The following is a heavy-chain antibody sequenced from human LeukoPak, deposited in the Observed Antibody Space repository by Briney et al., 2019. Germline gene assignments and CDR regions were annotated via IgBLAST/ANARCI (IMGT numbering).Heavy chain of an antibody. D-gene: IGHD3-10*01. CDR2: INHSGST. CDR3: ARGVWFGELDFDY. J-gene: IGHJ4*02. V-gene: IGHV4-34*01. Sequence: SETLSLTCAVYGGSFSGYYWSWIRQPPGKGLEWIGEINHSGSTNSNPSLKSRVTISVDTSKNQFSLKLSSVTAADTAVYYCARGVWFGELDFDYWGQGTLVTVSS. CDR1: GGSFSGYY.